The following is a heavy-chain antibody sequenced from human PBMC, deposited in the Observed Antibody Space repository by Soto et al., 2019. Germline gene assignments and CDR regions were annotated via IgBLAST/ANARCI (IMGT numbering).Heavy chain of an antibody. D-gene: IGHD4-17*01. J-gene: IGHJ4*02. Sequence: EVQLLDSGGGLAQPGGSLRVSCAASGFIFNNYAMNWVRQAPGEGLQWVAGISASGVSTYYADSVKGRFIISRDNSKNTLFLQMNSLRAEXXXXXXXXXXPLRPYYXDYWGLGTLVT. V-gene: IGHV3-23*01. CDR2: ISASGVST. CDR1: GFIFNNYA. CDR3: XXXPLRPYYXDY.